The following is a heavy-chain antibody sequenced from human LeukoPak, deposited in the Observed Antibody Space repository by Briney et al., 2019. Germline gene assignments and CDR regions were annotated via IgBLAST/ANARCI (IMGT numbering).Heavy chain of an antibody. CDR3: ARYDSRGSASTKFDY. CDR1: GYTLGRNYY. V-gene: IGHV4-38-2*01. Sequence: SETLSLTCAVSGYTLGRNYYWGWIRQPPGKGLGWIGRIYGRGSTSYNPSLMNRVTMSVDTSRNHFSLQLTSVTAADTAVYYCARYDSRGSASTKFDYWAPGILVTISS. D-gene: IGHD3-16*01. J-gene: IGHJ4*02. CDR2: IYGRGST.